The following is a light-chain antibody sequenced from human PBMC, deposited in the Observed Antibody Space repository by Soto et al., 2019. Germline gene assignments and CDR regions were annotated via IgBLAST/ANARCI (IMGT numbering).Light chain of an antibody. V-gene: IGLV2-11*01. Sequence: QSALTQPRSVSGSPGQSVTISCTGTSSDVGGYNYVSWYQQHPGKAPKLMIYDVSKRPSGVPDRFSGSKSGNTASLTISGLQVEDEADYYCCSYAGSYTLGVFGTGTKLPVL. J-gene: IGLJ1*01. CDR2: DVS. CDR3: CSYAGSYTLGV. CDR1: SSDVGGYNY.